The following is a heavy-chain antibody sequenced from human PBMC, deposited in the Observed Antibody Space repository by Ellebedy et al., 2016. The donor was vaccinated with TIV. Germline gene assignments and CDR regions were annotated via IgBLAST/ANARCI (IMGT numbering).Heavy chain of an antibody. CDR3: ARGHDAHKSGRL. J-gene: IGHJ2*01. CDR2: INPNSGGT. V-gene: IGHV1-2*02. Sequence: ASVKVSCKASGYTFTGYYMHWVRQAPGQGLEWMGWINPNSGGTNSAQKFQGRVTMTRDTSISTAYMELNRLRSDDTAVYHCARGHDAHKSGRLWGRGTLVTVSS. CDR1: GYTFTGYY. D-gene: IGHD3-10*01.